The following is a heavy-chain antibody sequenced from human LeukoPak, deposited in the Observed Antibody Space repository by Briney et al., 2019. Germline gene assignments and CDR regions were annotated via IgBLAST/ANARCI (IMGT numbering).Heavy chain of an antibody. V-gene: IGHV4-39*07. D-gene: IGHD3-10*01. CDR1: GDSIRSSTYC. Sequence: SDTLSLTFTVSGDSIRSSTYCWGWIRQPPGKGLEWIGTIYSSGSTYFNPPLKSRVTISVDTSKNQFSLKLSSVTAADTAVYYCARDRVVRGVIQNWFDPWGQGTLVTVSS. CDR3: ARDRVVRGVIQNWFDP. CDR2: IYSSGST. J-gene: IGHJ5*02.